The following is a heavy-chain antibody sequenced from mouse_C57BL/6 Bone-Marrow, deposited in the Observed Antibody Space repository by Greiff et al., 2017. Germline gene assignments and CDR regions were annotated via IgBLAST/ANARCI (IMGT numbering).Heavy chain of an antibody. CDR2: ISSGGSYT. Sequence: VQLKESGGDLVKPGGSLKLSCAASGFTFSSYGMSWVRQTPDKRLEWVATISSGGSYTYYPDSVKGRFTISRDNAKNTLYLQMSSLKSEDTAMYYCARQGLWLRHDYWGQGTTLTVPS. CDR3: ARQGLWLRHDY. V-gene: IGHV5-6*01. J-gene: IGHJ2*01. CDR1: GFTFSSYG. D-gene: IGHD2-2*01.